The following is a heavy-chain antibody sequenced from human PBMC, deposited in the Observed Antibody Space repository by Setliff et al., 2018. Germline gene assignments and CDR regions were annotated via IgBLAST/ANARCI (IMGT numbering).Heavy chain of an antibody. CDR3: ARAPGRNIRGDY. V-gene: IGHV4-4*02. Sequence: SETLSLTCSVSGESIRSNNWWNWVRQPPGKGLEWIGDIYQSGTTNYNPSLKSRVTISADTSKNQFSLKLKSVTAADTAVYYCARAPGRNIRGDYWGQGALVTVSS. J-gene: IGHJ4*02. CDR2: IYQSGTT. CDR1: GESIRSNNW. D-gene: IGHD3-10*01.